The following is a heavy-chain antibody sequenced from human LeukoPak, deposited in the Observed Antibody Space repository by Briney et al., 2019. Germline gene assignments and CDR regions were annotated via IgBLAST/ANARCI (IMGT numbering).Heavy chain of an antibody. Sequence: GGSLRLSCAASGFTFSDYNMSWIRQAPGKGLEWVSYISSSGSTIYYAESVKGRFTISRDNAENPLYLQMNSLRDEDTAVYYCATVGEMTGTTWGYYFDYWGQGTLVTVSS. J-gene: IGHJ4*02. CDR3: ATVGEMTGTTWGYYFDY. CDR1: GFTFSDYN. V-gene: IGHV3-11*04. D-gene: IGHD1-1*01. CDR2: ISSSGSTI.